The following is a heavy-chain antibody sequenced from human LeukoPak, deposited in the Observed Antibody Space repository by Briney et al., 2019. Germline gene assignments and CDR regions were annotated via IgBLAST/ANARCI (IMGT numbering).Heavy chain of an antibody. CDR2: ISSSSSTI. CDR1: GFTFSSYS. Sequence: PGGSLRLSCAASGFTFSSYSMNWVRQAPGKGLEWVSYISSSSSTIYYTDSVKGRFTISRDNSKNTLYLQMNSLRAEDTAVYYCAPGGDAFDIWGQGTMVTVSS. J-gene: IGHJ3*02. D-gene: IGHD1-14*01. CDR3: APGGDAFDI. V-gene: IGHV3-48*01.